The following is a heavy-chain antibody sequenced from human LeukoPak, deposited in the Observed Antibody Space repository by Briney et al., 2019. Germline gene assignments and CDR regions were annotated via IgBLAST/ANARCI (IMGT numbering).Heavy chain of an antibody. CDR3: AKNRSGWYYLDY. V-gene: IGHV3-9*01. Sequence: GGSLRLSCAASGFSFDGYAMHWVRQVPGKGLEWVSGITWNSAPIGYADSVKGRFTISRDNSKNSLYLQMNSLTVEDTAVYYCAKNRSGWYYLDYWGQGTLVTVSS. CDR1: GFSFDGYA. D-gene: IGHD6-19*01. J-gene: IGHJ4*02. CDR2: ITWNSAPI.